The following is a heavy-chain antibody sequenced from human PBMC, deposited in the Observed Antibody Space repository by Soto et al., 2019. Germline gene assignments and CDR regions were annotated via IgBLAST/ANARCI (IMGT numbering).Heavy chain of an antibody. J-gene: IGHJ4*02. Sequence: QVQLVESGGGVVQPGRSLRLSCAASGFTFSSYAMHWVRQAPGKGLEWVAVISDDGSNKYYADSVKGRFTISRDNSKNTLYLQMNSLRVEDTAVYYWARAASREGYYDSSGYYFDYWGQGTLVTVSS. CDR1: GFTFSSYA. CDR2: ISDDGSNK. CDR3: ARAASREGYYDSSGYYFDY. D-gene: IGHD3-22*01. V-gene: IGHV3-30-3*01.